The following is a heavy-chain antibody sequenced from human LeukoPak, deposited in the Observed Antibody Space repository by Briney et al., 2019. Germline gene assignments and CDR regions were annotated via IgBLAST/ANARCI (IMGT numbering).Heavy chain of an antibody. J-gene: IGHJ6*03. Sequence: GASVKVSCKASGYTFTSYYMHWVRQAPGQGLEWMGWISAYNGNTNYAQKLQGRVTMTTDTSTSTAYMELRSLRSDDTAVYYCARFERQGATTNYYYYMDVWGKGTTVTISS. V-gene: IGHV1-18*04. CDR3: ARFERQGATTNYYYYMDV. CDR2: ISAYNGNT. CDR1: GYTFTSYY. D-gene: IGHD1-26*01.